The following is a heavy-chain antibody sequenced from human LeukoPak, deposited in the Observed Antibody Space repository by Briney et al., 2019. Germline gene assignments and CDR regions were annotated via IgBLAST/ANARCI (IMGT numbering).Heavy chain of an antibody. J-gene: IGHJ4*02. CDR1: GFTFGDHA. V-gene: IGHV3-49*03. D-gene: IGHD3-3*01. CDR3: ARASIRFLEWLLSYFDY. CDR2: IRTEGYGGTT. Sequence: GGSLRLSCLGSGFTFGDHAMSWFRQAPGKGLEWVGFIRTEGYGGTTESAASVKDRFSILRDDSKSVVYLQMNSLRAEDTAVYYCARASIRFLEWLLSYFDYWGQGTLVTVSS.